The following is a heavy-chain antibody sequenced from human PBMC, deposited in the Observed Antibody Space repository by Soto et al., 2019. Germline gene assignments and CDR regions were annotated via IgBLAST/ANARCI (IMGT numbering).Heavy chain of an antibody. Sequence: GGSLRLSCAASGFTFSSYSMNWVRQAPGKGLEWVSYISSSSSTIYYADSVKGRFTISRDNAKNSLYLQMNSLRAEDTAVYYCARDPPQCTNGVCLDAFDIWGQGTMVTVSS. CDR1: GFTFSSYS. D-gene: IGHD2-8*01. V-gene: IGHV3-48*01. CDR2: ISSSSSTI. CDR3: ARDPPQCTNGVCLDAFDI. J-gene: IGHJ3*02.